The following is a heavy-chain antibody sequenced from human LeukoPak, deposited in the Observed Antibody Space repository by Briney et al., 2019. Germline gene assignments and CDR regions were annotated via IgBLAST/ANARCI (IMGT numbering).Heavy chain of an antibody. D-gene: IGHD1-26*01. CDR2: IDWDDDK. Sequence: SGPALVKPTQTLTLTCTFSGFSLSTSGMCESWIRQPPGMALEWLARIDWDDDKYYSTSLKTRLTISKDTSKNQVVLTMTNMDPVDTATYYCARHSGSLAVVDCWGQGTLVTVSS. J-gene: IGHJ4*02. CDR1: GFSLSTSGMC. CDR3: ARHSGSLAVVDC. V-gene: IGHV2-70*11.